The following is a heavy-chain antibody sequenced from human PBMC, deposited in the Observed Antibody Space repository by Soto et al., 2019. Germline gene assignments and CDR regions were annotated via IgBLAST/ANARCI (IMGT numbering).Heavy chain of an antibody. J-gene: IGHJ5*02. Sequence: SETLSLTCTVSGGSISSGDYYWSWIRQPPGKGLEWIGYIYYSGSTYYNPSLKSRVTISVDTSKNQFSLKLSSVTAADTAVYYCAREEYSSSFPAAWNAKNWFDPWGQGTLVTVSS. CDR3: AREEYSSSFPAAWNAKNWFDP. V-gene: IGHV4-30-4*01. CDR1: GGSISSGDYY. CDR2: IYYSGST. D-gene: IGHD6-13*01.